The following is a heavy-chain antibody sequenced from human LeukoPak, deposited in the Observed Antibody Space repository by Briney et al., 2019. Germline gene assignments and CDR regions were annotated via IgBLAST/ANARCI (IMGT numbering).Heavy chain of an antibody. V-gene: IGHV4-4*07. CDR1: GGSISYYY. Sequence: SETLSLTCTVSGGSISYYYWNWIRQPAGKGLEWIGRIYSSGSTNYNPSLKSRVTMSVDTSNNQFSLKLSSVTAADTAVYYCARQSVQVATIFDFWGQGTLVTVSS. CDR3: ARQSVQVATIFDF. J-gene: IGHJ4*02. CDR2: IYSSGST. D-gene: IGHD5-24*01.